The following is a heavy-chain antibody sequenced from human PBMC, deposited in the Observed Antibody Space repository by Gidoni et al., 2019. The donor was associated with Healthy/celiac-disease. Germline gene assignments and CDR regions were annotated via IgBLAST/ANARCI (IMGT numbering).Heavy chain of an antibody. CDR1: GFTFSSYA. CDR3: AKDLRGLSDY. V-gene: IGHV3-23*01. Sequence: EVQLLESGGGLVQHGGSLRLSWAASGFTFSSYAMSWGRQAPGNGLEWVSVISGSGGSTYYADSVKGRFTISRDNSKNTLYLQMNSLRAEDTAVYYCAKDLRGLSDYWGQGTLVTVSS. D-gene: IGHD5-12*01. J-gene: IGHJ4*02. CDR2: ISGSGGST.